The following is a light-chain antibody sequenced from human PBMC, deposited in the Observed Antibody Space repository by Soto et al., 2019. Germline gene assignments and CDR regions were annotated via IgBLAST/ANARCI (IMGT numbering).Light chain of an antibody. CDR3: QQCDSYSKA. J-gene: IGKJ1*01. CDR2: KTS. Sequence: DIQMTQSPSTRSASVGDTVTITCRTSQSISSSLAWYQQKPGRAPKLLIYKTSNLESGVPSRFSGGGSGTEFTLTISSLQPDDFATYCCQQCDSYSKAFGQGTKVDIK. V-gene: IGKV1-5*03. CDR1: QSISSS.